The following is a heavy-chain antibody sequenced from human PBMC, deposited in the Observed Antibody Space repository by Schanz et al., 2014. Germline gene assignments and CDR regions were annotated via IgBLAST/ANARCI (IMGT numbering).Heavy chain of an antibody. V-gene: IGHV3-30-3*01. J-gene: IGHJ6*04. CDR3: ARDSGPYYDKSMDV. Sequence: QVQLVESGGGVVQPGRSLRLSCAAYGFTLSSYAMHWVRQAPGKGLEWVAVISYDGSNKYYADSVKGRFTISRDNSKNTLYLQMNTLRAEDTAVYYCARDSGPYYDKSMDVWGKGTTVTVSS. CDR2: ISYDGSNK. CDR1: GFTLSSYA. D-gene: IGHD3-9*01.